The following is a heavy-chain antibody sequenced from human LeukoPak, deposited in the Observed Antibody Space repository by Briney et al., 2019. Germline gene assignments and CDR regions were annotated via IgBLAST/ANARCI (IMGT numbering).Heavy chain of an antibody. J-gene: IGHJ5*02. Sequence: SETLSLTCTVSGGSISSYYWSWIRQPPGKGLEWIGYIYYSGSTNYNPSLKSRVTISVDTSKNQFSLKLSSVTAADTAVYYCAREGLNMVRGVIPEEAWGWFDPWGQGTLVTVSS. CDR3: AREGLNMVRGVIPEEAWGWFDP. CDR2: IYYSGST. V-gene: IGHV4-59*12. CDR1: GGSISSYY. D-gene: IGHD3-10*01.